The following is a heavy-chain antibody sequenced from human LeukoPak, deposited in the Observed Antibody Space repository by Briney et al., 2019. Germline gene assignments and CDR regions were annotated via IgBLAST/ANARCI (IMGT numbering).Heavy chain of an antibody. V-gene: IGHV4-59*01. CDR2: ISYSGNT. CDR1: GDSISAYS. D-gene: IGHD2-21*02. Sequence: SETLSLTCTVSGDSISAYSGICIRHPPGKGLECIGYISYSGNTNFNPSLQSRVTMSVATSKNQFSLNLRSVTAADTAVYYCARDAEHCSGSDCPRWFDPWGQGTLVTVSS. J-gene: IGHJ5*02. CDR3: ARDAEHCSGSDCPRWFDP.